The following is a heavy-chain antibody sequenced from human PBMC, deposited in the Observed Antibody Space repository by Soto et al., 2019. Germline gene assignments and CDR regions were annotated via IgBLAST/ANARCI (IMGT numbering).Heavy chain of an antibody. V-gene: IGHV4-34*01. D-gene: IGHD5-12*01. CDR3: ARLQVATYYYYYGMDV. CDR2: INHSGST. Sequence: RLRETLSLTCAVYGGSFSGYYWSWIRQPPGKGLEWIGEINHSGSTNYNPSLKSRVTISVDTSKNQFSLKLSSVTAADTAVYYCARLQVATYYYYYGMDVWGQGTTVTVSS. J-gene: IGHJ6*02. CDR1: GGSFSGYY.